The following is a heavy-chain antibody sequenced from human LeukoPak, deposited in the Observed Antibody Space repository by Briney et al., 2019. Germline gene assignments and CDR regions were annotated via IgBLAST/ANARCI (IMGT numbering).Heavy chain of an antibody. J-gene: IGHJ5*02. Sequence: ASVKVSCKASGYTFTGYYMHWVRQAPGQGLEWMGWINPNSGGTNYAQKFQGRVTMTRDTSISTAYMELSRLRSDDTAVYYCARDEIAAAGTYADNWIDPWGQGSLVTVSS. V-gene: IGHV1-2*02. CDR1: GYTFTGYY. D-gene: IGHD6-13*01. CDR2: INPNSGGT. CDR3: ARDEIAAAGTYADNWIDP.